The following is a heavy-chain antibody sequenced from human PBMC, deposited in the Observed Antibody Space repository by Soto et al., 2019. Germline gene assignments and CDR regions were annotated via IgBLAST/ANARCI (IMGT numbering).Heavy chain of an antibody. J-gene: IGHJ4*02. CDR1: GGSISSGGYS. CDR3: AAGGGLPRYY. V-gene: IGHV4-30-2*01. CDR2: IYHSGST. D-gene: IGHD5-12*01. Sequence: QLQLQESGSGLVKPSQTLSLTCAVSGGSISSGGYSCSWIRQPPGKGLEWIGYIYHSGSTYYNPSHKSRVTISVDRSKNQFSLKLSSVTAADTAVYYCAAGGGLPRYYWGQGTLVTVSS.